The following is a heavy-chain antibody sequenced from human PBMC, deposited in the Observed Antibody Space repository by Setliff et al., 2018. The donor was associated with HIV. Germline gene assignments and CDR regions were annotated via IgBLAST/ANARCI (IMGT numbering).Heavy chain of an antibody. D-gene: IGHD3-3*01. V-gene: IGHV4-39*01. Sequence: TFSSHWMSWIRQPPGKGLEWIGSIYYSGKTYYHSSLKSRVTISVDTAKNRFSLRLNSVTAADTAVYYCARQEYDFWSGLVGYSYYMDVWGKGTTVTVSS. CDR3: ARQEYDFWSGLVGYSYYMDV. CDR1: TFSSHW. J-gene: IGHJ6*03. CDR2: IYYSGKT.